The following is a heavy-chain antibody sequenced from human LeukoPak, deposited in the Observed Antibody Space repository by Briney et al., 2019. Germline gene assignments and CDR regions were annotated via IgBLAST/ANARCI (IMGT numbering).Heavy chain of an antibody. Sequence: SETLSLTCTVSGGSVSSGNYYWSWIRQPPGKGLEWIGYIYYSGSTNYNPSLKSRVTMSVDTSKNQFSLKLSSVTAADTAVYYCARVGGYSYGSFDYWGQGTLVTVSS. CDR1: GGSVSSGNYY. CDR2: IYYSGST. J-gene: IGHJ4*02. V-gene: IGHV4-61*01. CDR3: ARVGGYSYGSFDY. D-gene: IGHD5-18*01.